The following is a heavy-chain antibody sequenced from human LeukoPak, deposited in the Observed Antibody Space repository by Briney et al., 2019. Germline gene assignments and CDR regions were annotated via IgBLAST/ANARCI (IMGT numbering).Heavy chain of an antibody. J-gene: IGHJ3*02. Sequence: ASVKVSCKASGYTFTSYYMHWVRQAPGQGLEWMGIISPSGGSTSYAQKFQGRVTMTRDTSTSTVYMELSSLRSEDTAVYYCARDPFSLPSGDAGAFDIWGQGTMVTVSS. CDR3: ARDPFSLPSGDAGAFDI. V-gene: IGHV1-46*01. D-gene: IGHD3-10*01. CDR2: ISPSGGST. CDR1: GYTFTSYY.